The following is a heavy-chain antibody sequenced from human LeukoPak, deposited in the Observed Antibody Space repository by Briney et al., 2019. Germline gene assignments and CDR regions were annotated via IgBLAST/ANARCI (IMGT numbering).Heavy chain of an antibody. CDR2: TSSDLNVK. Sequence: GGSLRLSCAASGFTFRNYVIHWVRQAPGKGLEWVAVTSSDLNVKLYADSVKGRFTISRDNSRSTLYLQMNSLRPEDTAIYYCAREGNYGSGSPPSLYFDYWGQGTLVTVSS. CDR3: AREGNYGSGSPPSLYFDY. V-gene: IGHV3-30-3*01. CDR1: GFTFRNYV. J-gene: IGHJ4*02. D-gene: IGHD3-10*01.